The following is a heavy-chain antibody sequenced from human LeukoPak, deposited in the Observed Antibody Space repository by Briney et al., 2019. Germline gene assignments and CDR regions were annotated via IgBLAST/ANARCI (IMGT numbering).Heavy chain of an antibody. D-gene: IGHD3-22*01. CDR3: AKDQDDYYDSSGYYSEYFQH. CDR2: IRYDGSNK. V-gene: IGHV3-30*02. J-gene: IGHJ1*01. CDR1: GFTFSSYG. Sequence: GGSLRLSCAASGFTFSSYGMHWVRQAPGKGLEWVAFIRYDGSNKYYADSMKGRFTISRDNSKNTLYLQMNSLRAEDTAVYYCAKDQDDYYDSSGYYSEYFQHWGQGTLVTVSS.